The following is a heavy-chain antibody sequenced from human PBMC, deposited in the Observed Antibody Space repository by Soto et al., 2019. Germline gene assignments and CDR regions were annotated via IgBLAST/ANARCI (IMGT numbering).Heavy chain of an antibody. J-gene: IGHJ5*02. CDR2: IRGSGRST. CDR1: GFTFSSYG. CDR3: AKGAPLGPTWDNWFDP. V-gene: IGHV3-23*01. Sequence: EVQLLESGGGLVQPGGSLRLSCAASGFTFSSYGMSWVRQAPGKGLEWVSTIRGSGRSTYYPDSVKGRLTISRDNSKNTLYLQMNSLRVEDTAVYYCAKGAPLGPTWDNWFDPWGQGTLVTVSS. D-gene: IGHD1-26*01.